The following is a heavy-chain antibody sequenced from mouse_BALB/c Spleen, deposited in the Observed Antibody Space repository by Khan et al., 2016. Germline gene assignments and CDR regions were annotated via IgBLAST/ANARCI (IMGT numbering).Heavy chain of an antibody. CDR2: INTNTGAP. V-gene: IGHV9-3*02. CDR1: GYTFTNYG. Sequence: QIQLVQSGPELKKPGETVKISCKASGYTFTNYGVHWVKQAPGKGLKWMGWINTNTGAPTYAEEFKGRFAFSLETSASTAFLQIDNLMNEDTATYFCARWYGNYALDYWGQGTSVTVSS. D-gene: IGHD2-10*02. CDR3: ARWYGNYALDY. J-gene: IGHJ4*01.